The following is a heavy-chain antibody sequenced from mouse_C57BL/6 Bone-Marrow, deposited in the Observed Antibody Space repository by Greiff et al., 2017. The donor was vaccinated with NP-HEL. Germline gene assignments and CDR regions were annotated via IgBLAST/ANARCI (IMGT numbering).Heavy chain of an antibody. D-gene: IGHD1-2*01. CDR3: ARRRYYYGFYWYFDV. CDR2: ILPSIGRT. Sequence: QVQLQQSGSELRSPGSSVKLSCKDFDSAVFPIAYMSWVRQTPGHGVEWIGGILPSIGRTIYGEKFEDKATLDADTLSNTAYLELNSLTSEDSAIYYCARRRYYYGFYWYFDVWGTGTTVTVSS. CDR1: DSAVFPIAY. J-gene: IGHJ1*03. V-gene: IGHV15-2*01.